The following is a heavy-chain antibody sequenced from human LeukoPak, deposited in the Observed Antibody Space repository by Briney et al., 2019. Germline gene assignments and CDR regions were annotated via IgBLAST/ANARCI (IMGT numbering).Heavy chain of an antibody. D-gene: IGHD5-24*01. Sequence: SETLSLTCTVSGGSISSYYWSWIRQPAGKGLEWIGRIYTSGSTNYNPSLKSRVTMSVDTSKNQFSLKLNSVTAADTAVYYCAREDAEQMDNSFDIWGQGTMVTVSS. CDR3: AREDAEQMDNSFDI. J-gene: IGHJ3*02. V-gene: IGHV4-4*07. CDR1: GGSISSYY. CDR2: IYTSGST.